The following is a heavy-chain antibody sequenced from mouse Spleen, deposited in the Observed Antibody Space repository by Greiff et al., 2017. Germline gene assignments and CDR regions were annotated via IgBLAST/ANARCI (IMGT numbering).Heavy chain of an antibody. CDR1: GYTFTSYT. V-gene: IGHV1-4*01. CDR3: ARGGWLLPFAY. CDR2: INPSSGYT. D-gene: IGHD2-3*01. Sequence: SGAELARPGASVKMSCKASGYTFTSYTMHWVKQRPGQGLEWIGYINPSSGYTNYNQKFKDKATLTADKSSSTAYMQLSSLTSEDSAVYYCARGGWLLPFAYWGQGTLVTVSA. J-gene: IGHJ3*01.